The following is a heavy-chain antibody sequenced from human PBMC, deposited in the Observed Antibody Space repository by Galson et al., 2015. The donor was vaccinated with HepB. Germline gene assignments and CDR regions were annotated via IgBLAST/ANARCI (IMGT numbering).Heavy chain of an antibody. CDR1: GYSFTSYW. CDR3: ARAYYDILTGYYSPLDY. CDR2: IDPSDSYT. V-gene: IGHV5-10-1*01. Sequence: SGAEVKKPGESLRISCKGSGYSFTSYWISWVRQMPGKGLEWMGRIDPSDSYTNYSPSFQGHVTISADKSISTAYLQWSSLKASDTAMYYCARAYYDILTGYYSPLDYWGQGTLVTVSS. J-gene: IGHJ4*02. D-gene: IGHD3-9*01.